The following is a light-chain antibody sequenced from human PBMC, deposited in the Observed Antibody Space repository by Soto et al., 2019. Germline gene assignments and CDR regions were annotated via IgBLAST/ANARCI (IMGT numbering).Light chain of an antibody. CDR1: QGIASW. J-gene: IGKJ2*01. V-gene: IGKV1-12*01. CDR2: SAS. CDR3: QQAHSFPYT. Sequence: DIQMTQSPSSVSASVGDRVTITCRASQGIASWLAWYQQKPGNAPNLLIYSASGLQGGVPSRFSGSGSETDFTLTISSLQPEDFATYYCQQAHSFPYTFGQGTKLEIK.